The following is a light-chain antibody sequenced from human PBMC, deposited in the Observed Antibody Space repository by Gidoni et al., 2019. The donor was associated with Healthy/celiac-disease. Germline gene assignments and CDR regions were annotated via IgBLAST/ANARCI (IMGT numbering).Light chain of an antibody. Sequence: DIQMTQSPSTLSASVVDRVTITCRASQSISSWLAWYQQKPGKAPKLLIYKASSLESGVPSRFSGSGSGTEFTLTISSLQPDDFATYYCQQYNSYVYTFGQGTKLEIK. CDR3: QQYNSYVYT. J-gene: IGKJ2*01. CDR2: KAS. V-gene: IGKV1-5*03. CDR1: QSISSW.